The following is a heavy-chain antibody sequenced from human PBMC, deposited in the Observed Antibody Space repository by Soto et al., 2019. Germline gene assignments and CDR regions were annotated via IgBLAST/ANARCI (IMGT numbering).Heavy chain of an antibody. CDR2: VSNSGTST. J-gene: IGHJ5*02. CDR1: GFMFSGYA. CDR3: VKDLAASGWFDP. Sequence: QLLESGGGLAQPGESLTLSCAASGFMFSGYAMSWVRQAPGKGLEWVSAVSNSGTSTSYADSVKDRFTISRDNSKNTLHLQMSGLGAEDTALYYCVKDLAASGWFDPWGQGTLVIVSS. D-gene: IGHD2-15*01. V-gene: IGHV3-23*01.